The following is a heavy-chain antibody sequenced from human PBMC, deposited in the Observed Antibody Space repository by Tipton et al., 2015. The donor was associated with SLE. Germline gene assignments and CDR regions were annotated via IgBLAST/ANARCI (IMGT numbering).Heavy chain of an antibody. D-gene: IGHD1-1*01. CDR2: IYYSGGT. V-gene: IGHV4-59*01. CDR1: GGSISSYY. Sequence: LRLSCTVSGGSISSYYWSWIRQPPGKGLEWIGYIYYSGGTNYNPSLKSRVTISVDTSKNQFSLKLSSVTAADTAVYYCARDQGTAGAFDIWGQGTMVTVSS. CDR3: ARDQGTAGAFDI. J-gene: IGHJ3*02.